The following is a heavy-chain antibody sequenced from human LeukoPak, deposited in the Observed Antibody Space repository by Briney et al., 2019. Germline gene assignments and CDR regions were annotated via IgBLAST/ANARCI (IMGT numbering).Heavy chain of an antibody. J-gene: IGHJ4*02. V-gene: IGHV4-30-4*08. CDR3: ARSNIAAAGNDY. Sequence: PSQTLSLTCTVSGGPISSGDYYRSWIRQPPGKGLEWLGYIYYSGSTYYNPSLKSRVTISVDTSKNQFSLKLSSVTAADTAVYYCARSNIAAAGNDYWGQGTLVTVSS. CDR1: GGPISSGDYY. D-gene: IGHD6-13*01. CDR2: IYYSGST.